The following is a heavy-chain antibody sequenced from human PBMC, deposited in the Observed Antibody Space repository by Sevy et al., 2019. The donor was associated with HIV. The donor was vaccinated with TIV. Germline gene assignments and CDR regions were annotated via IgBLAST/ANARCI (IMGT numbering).Heavy chain of an antibody. Sequence: GGSLRLSCAASGFTFSTYAMAWVRQAPGKGLEWVSAISGSGGSTHYADSVKGRFTISRDNSKNTLYLQMNSLRAEDTAVYYCAKEKQQWLLQVEDYFDYWGQGILVTVSS. CDR2: ISGSGGST. V-gene: IGHV3-23*01. D-gene: IGHD6-19*01. J-gene: IGHJ4*02. CDR3: AKEKQQWLLQVEDYFDY. CDR1: GFTFSTYA.